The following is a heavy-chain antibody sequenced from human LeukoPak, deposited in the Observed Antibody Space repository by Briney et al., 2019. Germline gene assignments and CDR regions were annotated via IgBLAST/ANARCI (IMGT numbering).Heavy chain of an antibody. J-gene: IGHJ4*02. CDR2: IYTSGST. Sequence: SETLSLTCTVSGDSISSYYWSWIRQPAGKGLEWIGRIYTSGSTNYNPSLKSRVTMSVDTSKNQFSLKLSSVTAADTAVYYCARDDSPVGATGLDYWGQGTLVTVSS. V-gene: IGHV4-4*07. D-gene: IGHD1-26*01. CDR3: ARDDSPVGATGLDY. CDR1: GDSISSYY.